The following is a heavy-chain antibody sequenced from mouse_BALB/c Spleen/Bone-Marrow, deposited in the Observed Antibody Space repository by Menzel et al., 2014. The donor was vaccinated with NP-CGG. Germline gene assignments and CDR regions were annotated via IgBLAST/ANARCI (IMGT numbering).Heavy chain of an antibody. CDR2: INYSGFT. Sequence: EVKLVESGPGLVKPSQSLSLTCTVTGCSITSDYAWNWIRQFPGDKLEWMGYINYSGFTTYNPSLKSRISIIRDTSKNQFFLQLNSVTTDDTATYYCAREDNYAFAYWGQGTLVTVSA. D-gene: IGHD1-3*01. J-gene: IGHJ3*01. CDR3: AREDNYAFAY. CDR1: GCSITSDYA. V-gene: IGHV3-2*02.